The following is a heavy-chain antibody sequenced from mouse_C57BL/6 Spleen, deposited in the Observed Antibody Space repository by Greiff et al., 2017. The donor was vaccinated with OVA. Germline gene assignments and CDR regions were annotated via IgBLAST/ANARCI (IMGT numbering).Heavy chain of an antibody. CDR3: ARWNYGSSSDY. J-gene: IGHJ2*01. Sequence: VQLQQPGAELVMPGASVKLSCKASGYTFTSYWMHWVKQRPGQGLEWIGEIDPSDSYTNYNHKFQGKSTLTVDTSSSTAYMQLSSLTAEDSAVYYCARWNYGSSSDYWGQGTTLTVSS. CDR1: GYTFTSYW. CDR2: IDPSDSYT. V-gene: IGHV1-69*01. D-gene: IGHD1-1*01.